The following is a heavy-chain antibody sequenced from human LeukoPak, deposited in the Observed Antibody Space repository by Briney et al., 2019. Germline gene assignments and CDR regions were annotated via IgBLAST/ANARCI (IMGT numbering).Heavy chain of an antibody. Sequence: SGGSLRLSCAASGFTFSDYWMHWVRQAPGKGLVWVSRINPDGGSASYADSVKGRFTISRDNAKNTLYLQMNSLRAEDTAVYYCARFKVTVTSIPWGQGTLVTVSS. D-gene: IGHD4-11*01. CDR3: ARFKVTVTSIP. CDR1: GFTFSDYW. CDR2: INPDGGSA. V-gene: IGHV3-74*01. J-gene: IGHJ5*02.